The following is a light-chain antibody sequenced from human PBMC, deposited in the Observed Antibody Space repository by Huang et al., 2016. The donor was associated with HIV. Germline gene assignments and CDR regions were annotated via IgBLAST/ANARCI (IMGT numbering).Light chain of an antibody. CDR1: QGIGND. J-gene: IGKJ3*01. CDR2: AAS. V-gene: IGKV1-6*01. CDR3: LQVYNYPFT. Sequence: AIQMTQSPSSLSASVGDRVTITCRASQGIGNDLGWYQQKPGKTPKLLIYAASNSQTVVPSRFSGSGSDTDFTLTISSLQPEDFATYYCLQVYNYPFTFGPGTKVDIK.